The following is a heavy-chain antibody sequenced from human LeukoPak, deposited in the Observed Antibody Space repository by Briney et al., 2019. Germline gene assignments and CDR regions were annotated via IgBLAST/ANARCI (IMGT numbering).Heavy chain of an antibody. D-gene: IGHD3-10*01. CDR1: GGSFSGYY. CDR3: AGYGSGSYDYFDY. Sequence: SETLSLTCAVYGGSFSGYYWSWIRQPPGKGLEWIGEINHSGSTNYNPSLKSRVTISVDTSKNQFSLKLSSVTAADTAVYYCAGYGSGSYDYFDYWGQGTLVTVSS. J-gene: IGHJ4*02. CDR2: INHSGST. V-gene: IGHV4-34*01.